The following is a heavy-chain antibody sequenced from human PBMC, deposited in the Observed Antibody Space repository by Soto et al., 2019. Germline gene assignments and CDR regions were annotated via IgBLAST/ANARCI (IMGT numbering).Heavy chain of an antibody. CDR3: TTDPLIAVAGSIDY. D-gene: IGHD6-19*01. CDR1: SNAW. J-gene: IGHJ4*02. CDR2: IKSKTDGGTT. Sequence: SNAWMNWVRQAPGKGLEWVGRIKSKTDGGTTDYAAPVKGRFTISRDDSKNTLYLQMNSLKTEDTAVYYCTTDPLIAVAGSIDYWGQGTLVTVSS. V-gene: IGHV3-15*07.